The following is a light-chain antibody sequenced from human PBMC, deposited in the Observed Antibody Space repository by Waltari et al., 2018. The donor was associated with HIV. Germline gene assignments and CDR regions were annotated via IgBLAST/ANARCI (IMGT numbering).Light chain of an antibody. CDR3: QQRFNWVT. CDR2: DTS. CDR1: QSVGTY. V-gene: IGKV3-11*01. Sequence: EIVLTQSPVTLSLSPGDRATLSCRASQSVGTYSAWYQQKSGQAPRLLIYDTSNRATGIPARFSGSGSVTDFTLTISSLEPEDFAVYYCQQRFNWVTFGGGTKVELK. J-gene: IGKJ4*01.